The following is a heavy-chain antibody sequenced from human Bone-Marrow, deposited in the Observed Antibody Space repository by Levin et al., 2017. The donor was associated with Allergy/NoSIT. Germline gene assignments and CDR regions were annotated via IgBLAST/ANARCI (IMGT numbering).Heavy chain of an antibody. V-gene: IGHV4-31*03. J-gene: IGHJ5*02. D-gene: IGHD5-12*01. CDR3: ARQVDIMATNP. CDR1: GGSINSGGYY. CDR2: IFYSGAI. Sequence: PSETLSLTCTVSGGSINSGGYYWTWIRQPPGKGLEWIGYIFYSGAIYYNPSLRSRVTISIDMSTNQFSLMLSSVTAADTAVYYCARQVDIMATNPWGQGTLVTVSS.